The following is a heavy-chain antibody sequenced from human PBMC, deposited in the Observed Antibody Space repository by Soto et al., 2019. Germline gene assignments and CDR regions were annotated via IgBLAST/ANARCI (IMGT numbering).Heavy chain of an antibody. J-gene: IGHJ5*02. CDR3: ARAGKIAADGTRGFWFDP. Sequence: SETLSLTCSVSGYSISSGYYWGWIRQPPGKGLEWIGSIYHSGSTYYNPSLKSRVTISVDTSKNQFSLKLSSVTAADTAVYYCARAGKIAADGTRGFWFDPWGKGTLVTISS. CDR2: IYHSGST. V-gene: IGHV4-38-2*02. D-gene: IGHD6-13*01. CDR1: GYSISSGYY.